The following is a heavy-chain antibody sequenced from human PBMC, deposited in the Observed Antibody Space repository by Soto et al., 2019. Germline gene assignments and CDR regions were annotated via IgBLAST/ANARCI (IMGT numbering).Heavy chain of an antibody. J-gene: IGHJ4*02. CDR3: AKIPWEWLVLYYFDY. D-gene: IGHD6-19*01. V-gene: IGHV3-23*01. CDR1: GFTFSSYA. CDR2: ISGSGGST. Sequence: GGSLRLSCAASGFTFSSYAMSWVRQAPGKGLEWVSAISGSGGSTYYADSVKGRFTISRDNSKNTLYLQMNSLRAEDTAVYYCAKIPWEWLVLYYFDYWGQGTLVTVSS.